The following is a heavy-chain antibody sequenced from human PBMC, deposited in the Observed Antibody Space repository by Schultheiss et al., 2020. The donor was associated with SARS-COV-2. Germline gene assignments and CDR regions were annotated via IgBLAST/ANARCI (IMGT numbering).Heavy chain of an antibody. V-gene: IGHV1-46*01. J-gene: IGHJ4*02. CDR1: GYTFTNYY. D-gene: IGHD6-13*01. CDR3: ARTGYRGGELDY. Sequence: GESLKISCKASGYTFTNYYMHWVRQAPGQGLEWMGIINPSGDKTNYAQKFQGRFAMTRDTSTSTAYMELSSLRSEDTAVYYCARTGYRGGELDYWGQGTLVTVSS. CDR2: INPSGDKT.